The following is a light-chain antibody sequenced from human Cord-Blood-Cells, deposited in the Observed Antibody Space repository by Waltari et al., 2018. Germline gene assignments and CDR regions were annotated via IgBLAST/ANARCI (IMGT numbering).Light chain of an antibody. CDR1: SSNIGAGYD. CDR3: QSYDSSLSGSV. CDR2: GNA. J-gene: IGLJ3*02. Sequence: QSVLTQPPSVSGAPGQRVTISCTGSSSNIGAGYDVHWYQQLPGTAPKLLISGNANRPSGVPDRLSGSKSGTSASLAITGLQAEDEADYYCQSYDSSLSGSVFGGGTKLTVL. V-gene: IGLV1-40*01.